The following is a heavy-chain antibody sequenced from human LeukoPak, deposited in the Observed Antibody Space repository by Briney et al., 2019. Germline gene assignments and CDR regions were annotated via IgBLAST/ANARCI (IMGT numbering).Heavy chain of an antibody. J-gene: IGHJ4*02. V-gene: IGHV3-20*04. Sequence: GGSLRLSCVASGFTLTDYGMTWIRQAPGKGLEWVHGINRSGKRLGYADSVKGRFTISRNNAKNSLYLQMDNLRAEDTAFYYCARRIEMATIGFDHWGQGARVTVST. CDR1: GFTLTDYG. CDR2: INRSGKRL. D-gene: IGHD5-24*01. CDR3: ARRIEMATIGFDH.